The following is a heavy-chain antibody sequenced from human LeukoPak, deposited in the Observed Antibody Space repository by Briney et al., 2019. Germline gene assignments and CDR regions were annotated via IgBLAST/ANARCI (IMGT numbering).Heavy chain of an antibody. CDR1: GYTFTSYG. J-gene: IGHJ3*02. CDR3: ARRAREYSHDAFDI. V-gene: IGHV1-2*02. CDR2: INPNSRGT. Sequence: ASVKVSCKASGYTFTSYGISWVRQAPGQGLEWMGWINPNSRGTDSAQKFQGRFSMTRDTSISTAYMELSRLRSDDTAVYYCARRAREYSHDAFDIWGQETMVTVSS. D-gene: IGHD5-18*01.